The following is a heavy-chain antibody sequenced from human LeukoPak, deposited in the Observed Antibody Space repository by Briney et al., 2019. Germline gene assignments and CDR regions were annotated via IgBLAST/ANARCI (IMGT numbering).Heavy chain of an antibody. J-gene: IGHJ4*02. CDR3: ARDPIVRGSRYFDY. CDR1: SGSISTSNYY. Sequence: TSETLSLTCTVSSGSISTSNYYWGWVRQPPGKALEWIGNIFYSGSTYYSPSLKSRVTISLDTSRNQFSLKLNSVTAADTAVYYCARDPIVRGSRYFDYWGQGTLVTVSS. V-gene: IGHV4-39*07. D-gene: IGHD3-16*01. CDR2: IFYSGST.